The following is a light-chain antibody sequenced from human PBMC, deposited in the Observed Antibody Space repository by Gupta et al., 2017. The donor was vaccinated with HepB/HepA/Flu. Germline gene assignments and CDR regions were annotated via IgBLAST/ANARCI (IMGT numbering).Light chain of an antibody. CDR2: GAS. J-gene: IGKJ4*01. CDR1: QSVSRSY. V-gene: IGKV3-20*01. CDR3: QQEGSEDRGIT. Sequence: EIVLTQSPGTLSLSPGERATLSCRASQSVSRSYLAWYQQKPGRAPRLLIYGASIRAKGITDKFSGSGDGTDFTLTISRREPEDFAVYYCQQEGSEDRGITFGGGTKVEIK.